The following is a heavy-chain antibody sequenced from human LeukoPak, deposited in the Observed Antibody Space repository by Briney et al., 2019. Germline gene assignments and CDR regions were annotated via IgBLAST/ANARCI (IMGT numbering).Heavy chain of an antibody. CDR3: ARGKGAARYYYYYYMDV. D-gene: IGHD6-6*01. CDR2: IYYSGST. J-gene: IGHJ6*03. CDR1: GGSISSSSYY. Sequence: SETLSLTCTVSGGSISSSSYYWGWIRQPPGKGLEWIGSIYYSGSTYYNPSLKSRVTISVDTSKNQFSLKLSSVTAADTAVYYCARGKGAARYYYYYYMDVWGKGTTVTVSS. V-gene: IGHV4-39*01.